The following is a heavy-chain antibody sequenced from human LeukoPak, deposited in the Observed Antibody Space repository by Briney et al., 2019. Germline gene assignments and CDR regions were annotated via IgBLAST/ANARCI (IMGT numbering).Heavy chain of an antibody. CDR2: IYYSGST. V-gene: IGHV4-59*01. CDR3: ARSEMYYYGSSGYYPKYFQH. J-gene: IGHJ1*01. D-gene: IGHD3-22*01. CDR1: GGSISSYY. Sequence: KPSETLSLTCTVSGGSISSYYWSWIRQPPGKGLEWIGYIYYSGSTNYNPSLKSRVTISVDTSKNQFSLKLSFVTAADTAVYYCARSEMYYYGSSGYYPKYFQHWGQGTLVTVSS.